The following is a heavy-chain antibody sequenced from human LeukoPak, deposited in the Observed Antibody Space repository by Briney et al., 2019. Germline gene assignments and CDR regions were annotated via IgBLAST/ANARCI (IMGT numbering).Heavy chain of an antibody. Sequence: GGSLRLSCAACEFTFSNYAMNWVRQAPGKGLEWVSGISGGGGSTYYADSVKGRFTISRDNSKNTLYLQMDSLRAEDTALYYCAKGSGINHYHWIDPWGQGTLVTVSS. CDR1: EFTFSNYA. V-gene: IGHV3-23*01. J-gene: IGHJ5*02. CDR2: ISGGGGST. CDR3: AKGSGINHYHWIDP. D-gene: IGHD3-10*01.